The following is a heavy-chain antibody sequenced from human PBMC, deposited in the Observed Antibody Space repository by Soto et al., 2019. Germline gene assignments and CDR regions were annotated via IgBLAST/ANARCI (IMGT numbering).Heavy chain of an antibody. CDR3: ARDPHEFWTSYWFDP. Sequence: ASVKVSCKTSGYTFNTYGINWVRQAPGQGLELVGWISAYDGKTTYAEKFQGRVTLTTDTSTSTAYMELRSLRSGDTAIYYCARDPHEFWTSYWFDPWGQGTPVTVSS. V-gene: IGHV1-18*01. CDR1: GYTFNTYG. J-gene: IGHJ5*02. CDR2: ISAYDGKT. D-gene: IGHD3-3*01.